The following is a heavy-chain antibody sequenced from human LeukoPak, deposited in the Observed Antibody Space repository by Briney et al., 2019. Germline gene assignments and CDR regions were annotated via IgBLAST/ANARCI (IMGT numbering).Heavy chain of an antibody. CDR1: GFTFSSYA. J-gene: IGHJ1*01. CDR3: ARDLARFLEWFGDRPFQH. V-gene: IGHV3-30-3*01. CDR2: ISYDGSNK. D-gene: IGHD3-3*01. Sequence: GGSLRLSCAASGFTFSSYAMHWLRQAPGKGLEWVAVISYDGSNKYYADSVKGRFTISRDNSKNTLYLQMNSLRAEDTAVYYCARDLARFLEWFGDRPFQHWGQGTLVTVSS.